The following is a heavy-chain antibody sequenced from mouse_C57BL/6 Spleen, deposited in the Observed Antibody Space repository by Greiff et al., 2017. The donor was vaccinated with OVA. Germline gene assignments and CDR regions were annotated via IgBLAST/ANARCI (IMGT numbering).Heavy chain of an antibody. CDR2: INYDGSST. D-gene: IGHD2-5*01. V-gene: IGHV5-16*01. CDR1: GFTFSDYY. J-gene: IGHJ3*01. CDR3: ARDGYSKEGFAY. Sequence: EVKVVESEGGLVQPGSSMKLSCTASGFTFSDYYMAWVRQVPEKGLEWVANINYDGSSTYYLDSLKSRFIISRDNAKNILYLQMSSLKSEDTATYYCARDGYSKEGFAYWGQGTLVTVAA.